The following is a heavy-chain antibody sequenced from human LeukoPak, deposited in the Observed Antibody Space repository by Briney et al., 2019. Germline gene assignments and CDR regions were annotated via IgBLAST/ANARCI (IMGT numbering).Heavy chain of an antibody. D-gene: IGHD6-19*01. J-gene: IGHJ4*02. CDR3: ARDKITVAGGFDY. Sequence: GESLRLSCAASGFTFSDYRMNWVRQAPGKGLEWVSSIDGTSTNIYYADSVKGRFTISRDNAKNSLYLQMNSLRAEDTAVYYCARDKITVAGGFDYWGQGTLVTVSS. CDR1: GFTFSDYR. V-gene: IGHV3-21*01. CDR2: IDGTSTNI.